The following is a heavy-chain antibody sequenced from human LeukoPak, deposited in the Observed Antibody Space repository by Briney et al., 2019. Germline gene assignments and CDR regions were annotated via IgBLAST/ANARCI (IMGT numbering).Heavy chain of an antibody. CDR2: INHSGST. CDR3: ARGPFGVVIPFDY. D-gene: IGHD3-3*01. J-gene: IGHJ4*02. CDR1: GGSFSGYY. Sequence: SETLSLTCTVCGGSFSGYYWRYIRQPPGKGLEWIGEINHSGSTNYNPSLKSRVTISVDTSKNQFSLKLSSVTAADTAVYYCARGPFGVVIPFDYWGQGTLVTVSS. V-gene: IGHV4-34*01.